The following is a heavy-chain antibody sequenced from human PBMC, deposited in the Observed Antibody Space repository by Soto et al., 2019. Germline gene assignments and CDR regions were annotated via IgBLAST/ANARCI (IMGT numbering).Heavy chain of an antibody. V-gene: IGHV3-7*05. Sequence: GGSLRLSCAASGFTFNTYWMSWVRQAPGKGLEWVANIRQDGSETYYVDSVKGRFTLSRDNVKNSLHLQMNSLRAEDTAVYYCVRGDFYDSSGSFADAFDVWGQGTMVTVSS. CDR2: IRQDGSET. J-gene: IGHJ3*01. D-gene: IGHD3-22*01. CDR3: VRGDFYDSSGSFADAFDV. CDR1: GFTFNTYW.